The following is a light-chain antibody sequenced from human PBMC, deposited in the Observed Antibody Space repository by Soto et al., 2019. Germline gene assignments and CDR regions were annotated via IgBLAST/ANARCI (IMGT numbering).Light chain of an antibody. CDR2: GAS. Sequence: EIVLTQSPGTLSLSPGERATLSCKASQSVSSNYLAWYQQKPGQAPRLLIYGASSRATGIPERFSGSGSRTDFTLTISRLEPEDFAVYYCQQYGSSPWTFGQGTKVEIK. V-gene: IGKV3-20*01. J-gene: IGKJ1*01. CDR1: QSVSSNY. CDR3: QQYGSSPWT.